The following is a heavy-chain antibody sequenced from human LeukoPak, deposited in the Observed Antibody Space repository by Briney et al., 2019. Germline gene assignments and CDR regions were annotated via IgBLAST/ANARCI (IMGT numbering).Heavy chain of an antibody. CDR3: ALNGREVPSGAFDI. D-gene: IGHD3-16*02. J-gene: IGHJ3*02. V-gene: IGHV3-23*01. CDR2: ISGSGGST. Sequence: GGPLNLSWAASGSIFSNYAMSWVRQAPGKGLEGVSAISGSGGSTYYADSVKGRFTISRDNSKNTLYLQMNSLRAEDTAVYYCALNGREVPSGAFDIWGQGTMVTVSS. CDR1: GSIFSNYA.